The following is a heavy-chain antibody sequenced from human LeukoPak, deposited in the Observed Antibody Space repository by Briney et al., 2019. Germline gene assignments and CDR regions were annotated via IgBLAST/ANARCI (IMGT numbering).Heavy chain of an antibody. CDR1: GFTFSTCA. CDR3: ARGGPATTIDY. D-gene: IGHD1-1*01. Sequence: GGSLRLSCAASGFTFSTCAMHWVRQAPGKGLEWVAVIWSDGINKFYADSVKGRFTISRDNSKNTLYLQMNNLRAEDTAVYYCARGGPATTIDYWGRGTLVTVSS. J-gene: IGHJ4*02. V-gene: IGHV3-33*01. CDR2: IWSDGINK.